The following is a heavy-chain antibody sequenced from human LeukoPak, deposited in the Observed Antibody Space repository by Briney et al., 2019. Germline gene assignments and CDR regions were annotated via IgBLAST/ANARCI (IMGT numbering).Heavy chain of an antibody. CDR1: GGTFSSYA. D-gene: IGHD3-22*01. V-gene: IGHV1-69*05. CDR2: IIPIFGTA. J-gene: IGHJ4*02. CDR3: ARDLDSSGYCDY. Sequence: SVKVSCKASGGTFSSYAISWVRQAPGQGLEWMGGIIPIFGTANYAQKFQGRVTITTDESTSTAYMELSSLRSEDTAVYYCARDLDSSGYCDYWGQGTLVTVSS.